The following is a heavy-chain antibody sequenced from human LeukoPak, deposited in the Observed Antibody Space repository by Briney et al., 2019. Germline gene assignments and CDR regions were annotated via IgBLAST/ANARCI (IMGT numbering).Heavy chain of an antibody. CDR1: GYSVMELS. D-gene: IGHD1-1*01. Sequence: ASVKVSCKVSGYSVMELSMHWVRQAPGQGPEWMGWINPTNGDTNYAQRFQGRVTMTRDTSISTAYMELSSLRSDDTAVYYCARTTRNCDMDVWGQGTTVTVPS. V-gene: IGHV1-2*02. J-gene: IGHJ6*02. CDR2: INPTNGDT. CDR3: ARTTRNCDMDV.